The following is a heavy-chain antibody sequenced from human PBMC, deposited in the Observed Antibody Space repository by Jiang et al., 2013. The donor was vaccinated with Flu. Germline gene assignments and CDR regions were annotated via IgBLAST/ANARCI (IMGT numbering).Heavy chain of an antibody. V-gene: IGHV7-4-1*02. CDR3: ARESVSGAYSNAYAMDV. CDR1: GYTFTTFA. J-gene: IGHJ6*01. CDR2: INANTGTP. Sequence: QSGSELKKPGASVKVSCKASGYTFTTFAMNWVRQAPGQGLEWMGWINANTGTPRYAQGFTGRFVFSLDTSVTTAYLQISSLEAEDTAVYYCARESVSGAYSNAYAMDV. D-gene: IGHD1-26*01.